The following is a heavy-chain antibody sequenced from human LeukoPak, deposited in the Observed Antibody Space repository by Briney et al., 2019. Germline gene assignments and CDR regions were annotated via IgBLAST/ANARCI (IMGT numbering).Heavy chain of an antibody. CDR3: AKDGHSSSWYGVDYYYYGMDV. CDR1: GYTFTSHY. J-gene: IGHJ6*02. V-gene: IGHV1-46*01. Sequence: ASVKVSCKASGYTFTSHYMHWVRQAPGHGPEWMGVIYPSGSRTVYAQNFQGRVSVTRDASTSTVYMELSSLRSEDTAVYYCAKDGHSSSWYGVDYYYYGMDVWGQGTTVTVSS. CDR2: IYPSGSRT. D-gene: IGHD6-13*01.